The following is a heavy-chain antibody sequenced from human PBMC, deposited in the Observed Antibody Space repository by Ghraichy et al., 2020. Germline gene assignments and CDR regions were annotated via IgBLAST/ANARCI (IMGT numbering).Heavy chain of an antibody. D-gene: IGHD1-1*01. J-gene: IGHJ6*02. CDR1: GGSFSGYY. CDR3: ARGYWNDGQDYYCGLDV. CDR2: INHSGST. V-gene: IGHV4-34*01. Sequence: SETLSLTCAVYGGSFSGYYWSWIRQPPGKGLEWIGEINHSGSTNYNPSLKSRVTISVDTSKNQFSLKVSSVTAADRAVYYCARGYWNDGQDYYCGLDVWGPGTTVTVSS.